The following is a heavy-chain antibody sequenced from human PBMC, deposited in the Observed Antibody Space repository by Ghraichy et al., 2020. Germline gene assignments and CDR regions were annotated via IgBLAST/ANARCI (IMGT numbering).Heavy chain of an antibody. V-gene: IGHV3-74*01. Sequence: LSLTCAASGFTFSYYWMHWVRQAPGKGLVWVSRLNSDGSTTSYADSVKGRFTISRDNAKNTLYLQMNSLRAEDTAVYYCARDWGASMDVWGQGTTVTVSS. CDR2: LNSDGSTT. CDR3: ARDWGASMDV. CDR1: GFTFSYYW. D-gene: IGHD3-16*01. J-gene: IGHJ6*02.